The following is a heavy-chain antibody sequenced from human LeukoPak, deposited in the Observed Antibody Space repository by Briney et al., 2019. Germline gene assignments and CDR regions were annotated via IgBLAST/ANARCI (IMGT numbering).Heavy chain of an antibody. CDR1: GFTISSYA. CDR3: ARSYAPTGVFFDY. D-gene: IGHD3-16*01. CDR2: ISHDGSTK. V-gene: IGHV3-30-3*01. Sequence: GGSLRLSCVASGFTISSYAMHWVRQAPGKGLEWVAVISHDGSTKYYTDSVKGRFTISRDNSKNTLYLQMNSLRGEDTAVYYCARSYAPTGVFFDYWGQGTLVTVSS. J-gene: IGHJ4*02.